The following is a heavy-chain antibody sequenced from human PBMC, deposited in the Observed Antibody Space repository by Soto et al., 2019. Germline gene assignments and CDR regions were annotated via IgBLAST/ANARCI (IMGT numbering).Heavy chain of an antibody. CDR1: GFTFSSYG. D-gene: IGHD2-21*02. V-gene: IGHV3-33*01. J-gene: IGHJ4*02. Sequence: QVQLVESGGGVVQPGRSLRLSCAASGFTFSSYGLHWVRQAPGKGLEWVAVIWFDGSFQYYADSVKGRFTISRDNSKNTLYLQMNSLRADDTAVYYCARDPLAYCGGDCYPWYWGQGTLVTVSS. CDR2: IWFDGSFQ. CDR3: ARDPLAYCGGDCYPWY.